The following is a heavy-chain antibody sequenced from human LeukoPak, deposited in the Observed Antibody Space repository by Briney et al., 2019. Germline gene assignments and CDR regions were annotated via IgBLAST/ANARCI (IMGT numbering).Heavy chain of an antibody. Sequence: SVKVSCKASGGTFSSYAISWVRQAPGQGLEWMGRIIPILGIANYAQKFQGRVTITADKFTSTAYMELSSLRSEDTAVYYCARDYGGSYYGAFDYWGQGTLVTVSS. CDR3: ARDYGGSYYGAFDY. D-gene: IGHD1-26*01. CDR2: IIPILGIA. V-gene: IGHV1-69*04. CDR1: GGTFSSYA. J-gene: IGHJ4*02.